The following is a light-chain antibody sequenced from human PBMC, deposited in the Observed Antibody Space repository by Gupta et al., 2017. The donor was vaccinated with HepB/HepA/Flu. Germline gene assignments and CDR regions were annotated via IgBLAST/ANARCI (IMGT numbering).Light chain of an antibody. V-gene: IGKV1-17*01. CDR3: LQNMRYPWT. J-gene: IGKJ1*01. Sequence: DLQMTPSPSSLSASVGDSVTITCRARQVIRNDLGWYQQKPGKAPKRLIYAASSLQSGVPARFSGSGSGTEFTLTISSVEPEDFATYYCLQNMRYPWTFGQGTKVEIK. CDR1: QVIRND. CDR2: AAS.